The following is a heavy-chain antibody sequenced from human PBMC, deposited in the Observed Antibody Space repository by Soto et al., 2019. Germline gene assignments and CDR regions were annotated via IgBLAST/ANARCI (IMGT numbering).Heavy chain of an antibody. V-gene: IGHV3-7*05. CDR3: AREGRYSYGYYYYGMDV. J-gene: IGHJ6*02. Sequence: EVQLVESGGGLVQPGGSLRLSCAASGFTFRSYWMSWVRQAPGKGLEWVANIKQDGSEKYYVDSVKGRFTISRDNAKNSLYLQMNSLRAEDTAVYYCAREGRYSYGYYYYGMDVWGQGTTVTVSS. D-gene: IGHD5-18*01. CDR2: IKQDGSEK. CDR1: GFTFRSYW.